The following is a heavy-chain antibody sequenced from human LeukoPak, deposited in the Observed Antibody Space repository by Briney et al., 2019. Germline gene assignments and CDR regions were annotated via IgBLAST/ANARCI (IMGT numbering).Heavy chain of an antibody. V-gene: IGHV4-38-2*01. CDR2: IFYNGDA. CDR3: ARGEWEIGLFFDY. D-gene: IGHD1-26*01. CDR1: GFTFSNYG. J-gene: IGHJ4*02. Sequence: GSLRLSCAASGFTFSNYGMSWIRQAPGKGLEWIGCIFYNGDAYYSPSLESRVTISADMSKTQFSLKLSYVTAADTAVYYCARGEWEIGLFFDYWGQGTLVTVSS.